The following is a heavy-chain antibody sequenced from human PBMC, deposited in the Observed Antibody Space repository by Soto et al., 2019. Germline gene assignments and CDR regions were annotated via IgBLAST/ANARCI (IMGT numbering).Heavy chain of an antibody. Sequence: QVQLQESGPGLVKASQTLSLNCTVSGDPIGSGDFYWTWIRQTPGRGLEWLGHIYHSGTTSYNPSLGNRISISIATSRNVFSLSLASVTVADTAVYFCARDLLVFDSSGFHFWGRGILVSVAS. CDR3: ARDLLVFDSSGFHF. CDR2: IYHSGTT. V-gene: IGHV4-30-4*01. D-gene: IGHD3-22*01. J-gene: IGHJ5*01. CDR1: GDPIGSGDFY.